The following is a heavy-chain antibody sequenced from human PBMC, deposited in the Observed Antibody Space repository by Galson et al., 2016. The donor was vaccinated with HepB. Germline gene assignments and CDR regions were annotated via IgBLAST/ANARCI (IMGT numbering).Heavy chain of an antibody. D-gene: IGHD2-21*01. V-gene: IGHV4-4*02. CDR2: IYHTGNT. CDR3: ARKDSRYYSRFGY. J-gene: IGHJ4*02. Sequence: TLSLTCAVSGDSISSSHWCSWVRQPPGKGLEWIGEIYHTGNTRYNPSLKSRVTISLDKSKNQFSLQLTSVTAAATAVYYCARKDSRYYSRFGYWGQGTLVTVSS. CDR1: GDSISSSHW.